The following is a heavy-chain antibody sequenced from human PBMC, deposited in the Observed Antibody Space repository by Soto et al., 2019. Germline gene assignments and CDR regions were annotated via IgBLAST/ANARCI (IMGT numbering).Heavy chain of an antibody. J-gene: IGHJ4*02. D-gene: IGHD6-19*01. V-gene: IGHV4-4*02. CDR1: GGSISSSNW. CDR2: IYHSGST. Sequence: QVQLQESGPGLVKPSGTLSLTCAVSGGSISSSNWWSWVRQPPGKGLEWIGEIYHSGSTNYNPSLKSRVNLAVDKSKNHFSRKLSSVTAADTAVYYCARERGTRAAVAGNFDHWGQGTLVTVSS. CDR3: ARERGTRAAVAGNFDH.